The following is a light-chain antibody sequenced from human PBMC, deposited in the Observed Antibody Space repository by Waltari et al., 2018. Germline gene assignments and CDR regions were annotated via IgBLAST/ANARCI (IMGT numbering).Light chain of an antibody. J-gene: IGLJ2*01. CDR2: DVS. CDR1: SSDVGGYNY. CDR3: SSYTSSSNVV. V-gene: IGLV2-14*03. Sequence: CTGTSSDVGGYNYVSWYQQHPGKAPKLMIYDVSNRPSGVSNRFSGSKSGNTASLTISGLQAEDEADYYCSSYTSSSNVVFGGGTKLTIL.